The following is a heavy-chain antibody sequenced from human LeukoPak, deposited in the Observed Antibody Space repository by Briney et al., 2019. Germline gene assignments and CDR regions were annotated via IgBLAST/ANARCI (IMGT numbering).Heavy chain of an antibody. D-gene: IGHD6-13*01. Sequence: SETLSLTCTVSGGSISSSSYYWGWIRQPPGKGLEWIGSIYYSGSTYYNPSLKSRVTISVDTSKNQFSLKLSSVTAADTAVYYCARSSSSWSVIDYWGQGTLVTVSS. CDR3: ARSSSSWSVIDY. J-gene: IGHJ4*02. CDR1: GGSISSSSYY. CDR2: IYYSGST. V-gene: IGHV4-39*07.